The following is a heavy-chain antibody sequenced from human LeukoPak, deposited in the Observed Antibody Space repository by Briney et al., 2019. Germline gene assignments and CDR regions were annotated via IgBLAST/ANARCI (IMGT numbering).Heavy chain of an antibody. V-gene: IGHV3-7*04. J-gene: IGHJ4*02. CDR1: GLPFSSDW. D-gene: IGHD5-24*01. CDR2: IKQDGSKK. CDR3: TRVGYIDEGIDY. Sequence: GGSVRLSCVASGLPFSSDWITWVRQAPGKGLEWVDNIKQDGSKKSYVDSVKGRFTISRDNAKNSLYLQMNSLRAEDTAIYYCTRVGYIDEGIDYWGQGTLVTVSS.